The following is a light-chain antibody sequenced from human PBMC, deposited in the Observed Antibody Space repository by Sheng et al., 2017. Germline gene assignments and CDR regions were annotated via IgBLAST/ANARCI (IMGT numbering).Light chain of an antibody. J-gene: IGKJ2*01. Sequence: EVVMTQSPATLSVSPGERVTLSCRASQSVSSSLAWYQQKPGQAPRLLMYGASTRATGIPARFSGSGSGTEFTLTISSLQSEDFAVYFCQQYDNWPPYTFGQGTKLEIK. CDR2: GAS. CDR1: QSVSSS. V-gene: IGKV3D-15*01. CDR3: QQYDNWPPYT.